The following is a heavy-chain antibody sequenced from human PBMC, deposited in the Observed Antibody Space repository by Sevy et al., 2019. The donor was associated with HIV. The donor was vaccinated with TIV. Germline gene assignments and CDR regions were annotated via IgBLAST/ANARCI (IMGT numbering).Heavy chain of an antibody. J-gene: IGHJ5*02. Sequence: GGSLRLSCAASGFTFSSYAMSWVRQAPGKGLEWVSAISGSGGSTYYADSVKGRFTISRDNSKNTRYLQMNSLRAEETAVYYCAKDSIRARVSPSWGQGTLVTVSS. D-gene: IGHD2-21*01. V-gene: IGHV3-23*01. CDR2: ISGSGGST. CDR3: AKDSIRARVSPS. CDR1: GFTFSSYA.